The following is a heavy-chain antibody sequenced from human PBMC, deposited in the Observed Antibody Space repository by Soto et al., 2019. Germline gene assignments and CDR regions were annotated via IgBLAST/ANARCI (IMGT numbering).Heavy chain of an antibody. V-gene: IGHV4-31*03. CDR3: ARALSSGSYEGFDP. D-gene: IGHD3-10*01. J-gene: IGHJ5*02. CDR2: IYYSGST. CDR1: GGSISSGGYY. Sequence: QVQLQESGPGLVKPSQTLSLTCTVSGGSISSGGYYWSWICQHPGKGLEWIGYIYYSGSTYYNPSLKSRVTISVDTSKNQFSLKLSSVTAADTAVYYCARALSSGSYEGFDPWGQGTLVTVSS.